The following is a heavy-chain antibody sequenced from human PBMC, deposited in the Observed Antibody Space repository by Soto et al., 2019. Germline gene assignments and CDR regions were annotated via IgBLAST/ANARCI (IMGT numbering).Heavy chain of an antibody. J-gene: IGHJ6*02. D-gene: IGHD6-13*01. Sequence: GGSLRLSCAASGFTFSSYAMSWVRQAPGKGLEWVSAISGSGGSTYYADSVKGRFTISRDNSKNTLYLQMNSLRAEDTAVYYCATLYSSPVVGYYYYGMDVWGQGTTVTVSS. V-gene: IGHV3-23*01. CDR3: ATLYSSPVVGYYYYGMDV. CDR2: ISGSGGST. CDR1: GFTFSSYA.